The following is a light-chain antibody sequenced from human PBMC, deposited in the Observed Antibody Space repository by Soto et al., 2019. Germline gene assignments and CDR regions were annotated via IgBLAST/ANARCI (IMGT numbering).Light chain of an antibody. V-gene: IGKV3-20*01. Sequence: EIVLTQSPGTLSLSPGERATLSCRASQSVVSDYLAWYQQKPGQAPRLLIYGASSRATGVPDRFSGSGSGKEFTLIISRLEPEDLAVYYCQQYGSSSITFGQGTRLEIK. CDR3: QQYGSSSIT. J-gene: IGKJ5*01. CDR2: GAS. CDR1: QSVVSDY.